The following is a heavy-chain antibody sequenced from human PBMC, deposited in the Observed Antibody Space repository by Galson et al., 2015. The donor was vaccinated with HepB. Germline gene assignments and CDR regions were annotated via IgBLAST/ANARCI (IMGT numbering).Heavy chain of an antibody. CDR3: ARVYCTGGSCYGTGFDY. Sequence: SLSLSCAASGFTFSSHSMNWVRQAPGKGLEWLSYISGSSVSIYYADSVKDRFTISRDNDQNSLYLQMDSLRVEDTAVYYCARVYCTGGSCYGTGFDYWGQGILVTVSS. CDR2: ISGSSVSI. CDR1: GFTFSSHS. J-gene: IGHJ4*02. V-gene: IGHV3-48*01. D-gene: IGHD2-8*02.